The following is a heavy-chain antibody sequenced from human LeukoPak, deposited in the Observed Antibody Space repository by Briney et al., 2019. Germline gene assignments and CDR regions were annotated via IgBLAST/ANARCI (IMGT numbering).Heavy chain of an antibody. V-gene: IGHV1-8*01. J-gene: IGHJ5*02. Sequence: ASVKVSCKASGYTFTSYDINWVRQATGQGLEWMGWMNPNSGNTGYAQKFQGRVTMTRNTSISTACMELSSLRSEDTAVYYCARGSITGTLSIYNWFDPWGQGTLVTVSS. D-gene: IGHD1-7*01. CDR2: MNPNSGNT. CDR3: ARGSITGTLSIYNWFDP. CDR1: GYTFTSYD.